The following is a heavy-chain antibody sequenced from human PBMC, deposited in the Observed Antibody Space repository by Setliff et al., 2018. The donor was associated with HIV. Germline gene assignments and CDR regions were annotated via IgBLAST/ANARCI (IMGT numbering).Heavy chain of an antibody. CDR2: INPNSGGT. J-gene: IGHJ4*02. D-gene: IGHD3-10*01. Sequence: VASVKVSCKAPGYTFTGYYMHWVRQAPGQGLEWMGWINPNSGGTNYAQKFQGWVTMTRDTSISTAYMELSRLRSDDTAVYYCARAPYGSGNRPDYWGQGTLVTVSS. V-gene: IGHV1-2*04. CDR1: GYTFTGYY. CDR3: ARAPYGSGNRPDY.